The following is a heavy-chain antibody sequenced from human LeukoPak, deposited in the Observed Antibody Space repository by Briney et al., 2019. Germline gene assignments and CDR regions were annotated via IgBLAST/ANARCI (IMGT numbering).Heavy chain of an antibody. CDR3: TREFLRSFDY. V-gene: IGHV3-33*08. J-gene: IGHJ4*02. D-gene: IGHD2/OR15-2a*01. CDR2: VWYDGTNK. Sequence: GGSLRFSCAASGFTFISYAMHWVRQAPGKGLEWVAVVWYDGTNKYYADSVKGRFTISRDNSKNTLYLQINSLRAEDTAVYYCTREFLRSFDYWGQGTLVTVPS. CDR1: GFTFISYA.